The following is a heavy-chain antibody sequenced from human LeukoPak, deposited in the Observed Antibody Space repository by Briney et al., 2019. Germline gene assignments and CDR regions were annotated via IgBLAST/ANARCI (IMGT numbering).Heavy chain of an antibody. CDR2: INWSGDTR. CDR1: GFTFYDYG. J-gene: IGHJ4*02. V-gene: IGHV3-20*04. Sequence: PGGSLRLSCAASGFTFYDYGMSWVRHVPGKGLEWVSGINWSGDTRDYADSVKGRSTISRDNAEKSLYLQMNSLRVEDTALYYCARVGYSGNSAHLDYWGQGTLVTVSS. CDR3: ARVGYSGNSAHLDY. D-gene: IGHD1-26*01.